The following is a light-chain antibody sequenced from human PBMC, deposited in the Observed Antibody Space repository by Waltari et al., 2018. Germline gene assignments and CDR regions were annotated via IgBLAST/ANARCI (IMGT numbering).Light chain of an antibody. J-gene: IGKJ4*01. Sequence: DIVMTQSPDSLAVSLGERDTINCKSSQSVLYSSNNKNYLAWYQQKPGQPPKLLIYWASTRESGVPDRFSGSGSGTDFTLTISSLQAEDVAVYYCQQYYTVPPHTFGGGTKVEIK. CDR3: QQYYTVPPHT. CDR2: WAS. V-gene: IGKV4-1*01. CDR1: QSVLYSSNNKNY.